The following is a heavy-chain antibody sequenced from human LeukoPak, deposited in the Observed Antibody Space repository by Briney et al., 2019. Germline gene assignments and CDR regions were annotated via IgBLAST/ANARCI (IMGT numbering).Heavy chain of an antibody. V-gene: IGHV3-53*01. Sequence: GGSLRLSCAASGFTFSSYAMRWVRQAPGKGLEWVSVIYSGGSTYYADSVKGRFTISRDNSKNTLYLQMNSLRAEDTAVYYCARDRSHCSGGSCYYYGMDVWGKGTTVTVSS. CDR2: IYSGGST. J-gene: IGHJ6*04. CDR3: ARDRSHCSGGSCYYYGMDV. D-gene: IGHD2-15*01. CDR1: GFTFSSYA.